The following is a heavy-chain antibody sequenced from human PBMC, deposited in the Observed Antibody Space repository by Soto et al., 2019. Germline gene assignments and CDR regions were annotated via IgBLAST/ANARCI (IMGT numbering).Heavy chain of an antibody. J-gene: IGHJ6*03. CDR2: VYYSGST. D-gene: IGHD3-9*01. CDR1: GGSXSSGGYY. V-gene: IGHV4-61*08. Sequence: SETLSLTCTVSGGSXSSGGYYWSWIRQHPGKGLEWIGYVYYSGSTNYNPSLKRRVTFSADSSRGQFSLRLNSVTAADTAVYYCARTVLGPDLLADSFVDYYYYMDVWGQGTTVTVSS. CDR3: ARTVLGPDLLADSFVDYYYYMDV.